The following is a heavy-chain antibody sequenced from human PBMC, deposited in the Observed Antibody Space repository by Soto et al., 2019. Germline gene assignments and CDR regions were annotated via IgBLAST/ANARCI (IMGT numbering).Heavy chain of an antibody. V-gene: IGHV1-69*13. CDR3: ARAPLSTPARYSSSWYYFDY. Sequence: SVKVSCKASGVTFSSYAISWVRQAPGQGLEWMGGIIPIFGTANYAQKFQGRVTITADESTSTAYTELSSLRSEDTAVYYCARAPLSTPARYSSSWYYFDYWGQGTLVTVSS. CDR2: IIPIFGTA. D-gene: IGHD6-13*01. J-gene: IGHJ4*02. CDR1: GVTFSSYA.